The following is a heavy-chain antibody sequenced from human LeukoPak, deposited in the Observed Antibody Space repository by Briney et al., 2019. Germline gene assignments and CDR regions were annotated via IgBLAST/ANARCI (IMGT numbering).Heavy chain of an antibody. J-gene: IGHJ4*02. D-gene: IGHD6-25*01. Sequence: GGSLRLSCAASGFTFSSYAMSWVRQAPGKGLEWVSAISGSGGSTYYADSVKGRFTISRDNSKNTLYLQMNSLKTEDTAVYYCVRGIPSGAIFDYWGQGTLVTVSS. CDR1: GFTFSSYA. V-gene: IGHV3-23*01. CDR3: VRGIPSGAIFDY. CDR2: ISGSGGST.